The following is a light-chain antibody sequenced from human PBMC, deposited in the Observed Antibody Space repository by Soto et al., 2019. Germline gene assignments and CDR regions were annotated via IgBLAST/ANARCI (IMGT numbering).Light chain of an antibody. CDR2: EVN. V-gene: IGLV2-8*01. CDR1: SSDVGAYNY. J-gene: IGLJ1*01. CDR3: SSYAGSDNYV. Sequence: QSALTQPPSASGSPGQSVTISCTGTSSDVGAYNYVSWYQQHPGKAPKLMIYEVNKRPSGVPDRFSGSKSGNSASLTVSGLQAEDEADYYCSSYAGSDNYVFGTGTKLTGL.